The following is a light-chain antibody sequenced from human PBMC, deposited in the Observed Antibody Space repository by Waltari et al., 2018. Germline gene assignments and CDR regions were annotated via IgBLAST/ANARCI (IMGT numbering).Light chain of an antibody. Sequence: EIVLTQSPGTLSLSPGERATLSCRASQTVSSNYLAWYQQRPGQAPRLLIYGASSRATGIPDRFSGSGSGTDFTLTSSRLEPEDFAVYYCQQYGSSFRTFGPGTKVDIK. V-gene: IGKV3-20*01. CDR2: GAS. CDR1: QTVSSNY. J-gene: IGKJ3*01. CDR3: QQYGSSFRT.